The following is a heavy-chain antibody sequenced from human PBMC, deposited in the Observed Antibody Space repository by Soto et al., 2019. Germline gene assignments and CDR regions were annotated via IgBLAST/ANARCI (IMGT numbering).Heavy chain of an antibody. CDR3: ARRSYCSSTSCDKFFDY. CDR2: ISESGGST. CDR1: GFIFSNYG. Sequence: GSLRLSCAASGFIFSNYGMNWVRQAPGKGLEWVSGISESGGSTYYADSVKGRFTLSRDNSKNTLYLQVDRLRPDDTAVYYCARRSYCSSTSCDKFFDYWGQGTLVTVSS. D-gene: IGHD2-2*02. V-gene: IGHV3-23*01. J-gene: IGHJ4*02.